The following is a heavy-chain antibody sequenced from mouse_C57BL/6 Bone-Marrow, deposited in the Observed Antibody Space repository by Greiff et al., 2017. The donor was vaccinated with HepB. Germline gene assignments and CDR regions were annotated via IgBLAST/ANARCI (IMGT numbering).Heavy chain of an antibody. CDR3: ARGGGTGTGFAY. Sequence: DVQLVESGGGLVKPGGSLKLSCAASGFTFSSYAMSWVRQTPEKRLEWVATISDGGSYTYYPDNVKGRFTISRDNAKNNLYLQMSHLKSEDTAMYYCARGGGTGTGFAYWGQGTLVTVSA. D-gene: IGHD4-1*01. J-gene: IGHJ3*01. CDR2: ISDGGSYT. V-gene: IGHV5-4*01. CDR1: GFTFSSYA.